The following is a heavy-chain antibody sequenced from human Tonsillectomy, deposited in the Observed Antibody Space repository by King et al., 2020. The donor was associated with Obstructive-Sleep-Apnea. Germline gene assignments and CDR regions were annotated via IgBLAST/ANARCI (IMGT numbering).Heavy chain of an antibody. J-gene: IGHJ4*02. CDR3: ARDRLPCRIAVAGTTFDY. V-gene: IGHV1-2*02. Sequence: QLVQSGAEVKKPGASVKVSCKASGYTFTGYYIHWVRQAPGQGLEWMGWINPNSGGTNYAQKFQDRVTMTRDTSISTAYMDLSRLRSDDTAVYYCARDRLPCRIAVAGTTFDYWGQGTLVTVSS. D-gene: IGHD6-19*01. CDR2: INPNSGGT. CDR1: GYTFTGYY.